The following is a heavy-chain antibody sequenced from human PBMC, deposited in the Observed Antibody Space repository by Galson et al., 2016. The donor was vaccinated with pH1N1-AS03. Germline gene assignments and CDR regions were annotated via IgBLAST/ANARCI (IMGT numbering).Heavy chain of an antibody. D-gene: IGHD3-10*01. J-gene: IGHJ4*02. Sequence: SVKVSCKASGSTFTDYYIHWVRQAPGQGLEWMGWIDPKSGATKYTEKFQGRVTMTRDTSSSTVYVELSGLTSDDTALYYCERDNYGPFDYWGQGTLVTVSS. CDR3: ERDNYGPFDY. CDR2: IDPKSGAT. V-gene: IGHV1-2*02. CDR1: GSTFTDYY.